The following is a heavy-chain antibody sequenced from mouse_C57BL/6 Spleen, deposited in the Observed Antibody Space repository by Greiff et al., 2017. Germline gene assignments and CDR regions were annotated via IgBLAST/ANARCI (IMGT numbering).Heavy chain of an antibody. CDR3: TRDELRRYFDV. CDR2: IDPETGGT. V-gene: IGHV1-15*01. J-gene: IGHJ1*03. D-gene: IGHD1-2*01. Sequence: VQLQESGAELVRPGASVTLSCKASGYTFTDYEMHWVKQTPVHGLEWIGAIDPETGGTAYNQKFKGKAILTADKASSTAYMALRSLTSEDSAVYYCTRDELRRYFDVWGTGTTVTVSS. CDR1: GYTFTDYE.